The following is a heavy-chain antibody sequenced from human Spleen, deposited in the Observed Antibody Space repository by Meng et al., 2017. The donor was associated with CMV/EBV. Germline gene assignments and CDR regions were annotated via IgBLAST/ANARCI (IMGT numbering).Heavy chain of an antibody. CDR3: AKSYTSSSFLDY. J-gene: IGHJ4*02. D-gene: IGHD6-6*01. V-gene: IGHV3-30-3*02. CDR1: GFTFSSYA. CDR2: ISYDGSNK. Sequence: GESLKISCAASGFTFSSYAMHWVRQAPGKGLEWVAVISYDGSNKYYADSVKGRFTISRDNSKNTLYLQMSSLRAEDTAVYYCAKSYTSSSFLDYWGQGTLVTVSS.